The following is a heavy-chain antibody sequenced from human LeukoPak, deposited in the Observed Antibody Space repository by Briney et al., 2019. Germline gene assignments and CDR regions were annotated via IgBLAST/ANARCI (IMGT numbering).Heavy chain of an antibody. V-gene: IGHV4-34*01. Sequence: PSETLSLTCAVYGGSFSGYYWSWIRQPPGKGLEWIGETNHSGSTNYNPSLKSRVTISVDTSKNQFSLKLSSVTAADTAVYYCARGLSLYGDHRFYYFDYWGQGTLVTVSS. CDR2: TNHSGST. CDR3: ARGLSLYGDHRFYYFDY. D-gene: IGHD4-17*01. J-gene: IGHJ4*02. CDR1: GGSFSGYY.